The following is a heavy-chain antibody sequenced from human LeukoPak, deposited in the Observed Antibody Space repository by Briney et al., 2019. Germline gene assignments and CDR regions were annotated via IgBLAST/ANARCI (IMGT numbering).Heavy chain of an antibody. CDR3: ARDNKYYYDSSGYYEFVAFDT. V-gene: IGHV4-31*03. J-gene: IGHJ3*02. CDR2: IYYSGST. D-gene: IGHD3-22*01. CDR1: GGSISSGGYY. Sequence: SETLSLTCTVSGGSISSGGYYWSWIRQHPGKGLEWIGYIYYSGSTYYNPSLKSRVTISVDTSKNQFSLKLSSVTAADTAVYYCARDNKYYYDSSGYYEFVAFDTWGQGTMVTVSS.